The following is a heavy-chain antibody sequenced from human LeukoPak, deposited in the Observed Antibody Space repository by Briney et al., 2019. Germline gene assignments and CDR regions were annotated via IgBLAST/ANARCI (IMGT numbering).Heavy chain of an antibody. CDR1: GYTFTSYG. D-gene: IGHD2-15*01. CDR2: ISAYNGNT. Sequence: ASVKVSCKASGYTFTSYGISWVRQAPGQGLEWMGRISAYNGNTNYAQKPQGRVTMTTDTSTSTAYMELRSLRSDDTAVYYCARDHCSGGSCYDAFDIWGQGTMVTVSS. J-gene: IGHJ3*02. CDR3: ARDHCSGGSCYDAFDI. V-gene: IGHV1-18*04.